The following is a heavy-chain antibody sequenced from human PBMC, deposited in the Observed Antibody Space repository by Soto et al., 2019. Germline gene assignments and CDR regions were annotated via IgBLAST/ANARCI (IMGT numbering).Heavy chain of an antibody. CDR1: GYTFTDYD. V-gene: IGHV1-8*01. Sequence: QEQLVQSGAEVKKPGASVKVSCKTSGYTFTDYDINWVRQATGQGLEWIGWMNPNSGETGYAQKFQGRVTITRSASLSTAYLELSSLRSEDTAVYYCARVAVAARPRWYNWFDPCGQGTLVTVSS. CDR3: ARVAVAARPRWYNWFDP. J-gene: IGHJ5*02. D-gene: IGHD2-15*01. CDR2: MNPNSGET.